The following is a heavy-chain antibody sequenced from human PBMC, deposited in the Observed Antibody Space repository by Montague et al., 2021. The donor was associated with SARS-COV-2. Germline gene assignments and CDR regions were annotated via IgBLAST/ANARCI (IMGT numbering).Heavy chain of an antibody. CDR3: ATQPCTNGVCENWFDP. J-gene: IGHJ5*02. CDR1: GGSISSYY. CDR2: VCYSGST. D-gene: IGHD2-8*01. V-gene: IGHV4-59*01. Sequence: SETLSLTCTVSGGSISSYYWSWIRQPPGKGLEWIGYVCYSGSTNYNPYLKSRVTISVDTSKNQFSLKLSSVTAADTAVYYCATQPCTNGVCENWFDPWGQGTLVTVSS.